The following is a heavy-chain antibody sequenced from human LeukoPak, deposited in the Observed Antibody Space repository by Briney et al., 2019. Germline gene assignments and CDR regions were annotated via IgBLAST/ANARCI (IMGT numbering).Heavy chain of an antibody. CDR2: IKSKTDGGTT. CDR1: GFTFSNAW. Sequence: GGSLRLSCAASGFTFSNAWMSWVRQAPGKGLEWVGRIKSKTDGGTTDYAAPVKGRFTISRDDSKNTLYLQMNSLKTEDTAVYYCTTLQWLALYYFDYWGQGTLVTVSP. J-gene: IGHJ4*02. CDR3: TTLQWLALYYFDY. V-gene: IGHV3-15*01. D-gene: IGHD6-19*01.